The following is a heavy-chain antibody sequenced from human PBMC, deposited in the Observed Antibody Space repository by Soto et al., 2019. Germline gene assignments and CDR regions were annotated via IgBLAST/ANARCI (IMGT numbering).Heavy chain of an antibody. CDR3: ARRSSGWYRNACDI. CDR2: ISYDGSNK. D-gene: IGHD6-19*01. J-gene: IGHJ3*02. V-gene: IGHV3-30*03. CDR1: GFTFSSYG. Sequence: QVQLVESGGGVVQPGRSLRLSCAASGFTFSSYGMHWVRQAPGKGLEWVAVISYDGSNKYYADSVKGRFTISRDNSKNTLYLQMNSLRAEDTAVYYCARRSSGWYRNACDIWGQGTMVTVSS.